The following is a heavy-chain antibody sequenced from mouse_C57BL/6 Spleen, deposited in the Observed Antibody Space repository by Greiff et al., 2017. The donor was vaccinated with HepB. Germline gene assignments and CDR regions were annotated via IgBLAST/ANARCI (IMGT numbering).Heavy chain of an antibody. D-gene: IGHD5-1*01. CDR3: SAFYCTYDAY. J-gene: IGHJ3*01. Sequence: EVQLQQSGAELVKPGASVKLSCTASGFNIKDYYMHWVKQRTEQGLEWIGRIDPEDGATKYAPKFQGKATITADTSSNKAYLQLSSLPSEDTAVYYYSAFYCTYDAYWGQGTLVTVSA. CDR2: IDPEDGAT. CDR1: GFNIKDYY. V-gene: IGHV14-2*01.